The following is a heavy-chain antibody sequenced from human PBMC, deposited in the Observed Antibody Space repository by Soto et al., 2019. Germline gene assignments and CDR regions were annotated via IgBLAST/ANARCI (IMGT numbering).Heavy chain of an antibody. CDR3: ATSEDFDY. V-gene: IGHV4-39*01. CDR2: IYYSGST. J-gene: IGHJ4*02. Sequence: QLQLQESGPGLVKPSETLSLTCTVSGGSISSSSYYWGWIRQPPGKGLEWIGSIYYSGSTYYNPSRKSRVTIAVDTSKNQFSLKLSSVTAADTAVYYCATSEDFDYWGQGTLVTVSS. CDR1: GGSISSSSYY.